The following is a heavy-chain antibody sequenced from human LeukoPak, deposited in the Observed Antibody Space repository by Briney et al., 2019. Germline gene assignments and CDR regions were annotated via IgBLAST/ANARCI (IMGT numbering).Heavy chain of an antibody. CDR1: GFTFITYW. CDR3: AKGGYYDLDAFDI. V-gene: IGHV3-7*03. Sequence: PGESLRLSCAASGFTFITYWMSWVRQAPGKGLEWVANINQDGTEKYYVDSVEGRFTISRDNAKNSLYLQMNSLRAEDTALYYCAKGGYYDLDAFDIWGQGTMVTVSS. CDR2: INQDGTEK. D-gene: IGHD1-26*01. J-gene: IGHJ3*02.